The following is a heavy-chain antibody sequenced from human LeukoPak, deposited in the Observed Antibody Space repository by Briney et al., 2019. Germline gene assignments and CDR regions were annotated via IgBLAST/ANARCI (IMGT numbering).Heavy chain of an antibody. CDR1: GDSINSHY. V-gene: IGHV4-59*11. J-gene: IGHJ3*02. CDR2: VYHTGST. CDR3: AREPHPRGLEIGAFDI. D-gene: IGHD1-1*01. Sequence: SETLSLTCSVSGDSINSHYWSWLRQPPGKGLEWIAYVYHTGSTNHNPSLKSRVTLSVDTSKNQFSLKLSSVTATDTAVYYCAREPHPRGLEIGAFDIWGQGTMVTVSS.